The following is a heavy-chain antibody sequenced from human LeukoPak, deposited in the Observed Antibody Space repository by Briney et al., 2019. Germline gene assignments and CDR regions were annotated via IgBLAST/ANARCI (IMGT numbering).Heavy chain of an antibody. CDR2: IIPIFGTA. Sequence: GASVKVSCKASGGTFSSYAISWVRQAPGQGLEWMGGIIPIFGTANYAQKFQGRVTITADESTSTAYMELSSLRSEDTAVYYCARDGVVVPAAYNWFDPWGQGTLVTVSS. CDR1: GGTFSSYA. D-gene: IGHD2-2*01. J-gene: IGHJ5*02. V-gene: IGHV1-69*13. CDR3: ARDGVVVPAAYNWFDP.